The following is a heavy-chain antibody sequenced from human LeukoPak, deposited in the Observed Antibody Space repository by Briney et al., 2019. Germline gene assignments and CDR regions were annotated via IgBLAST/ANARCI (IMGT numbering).Heavy chain of an antibody. J-gene: IGHJ4*02. CDR1: GFTFSNYE. D-gene: IGHD3-10*01. CDR2: ISSSGSTI. CDR3: AREGAGIMVRGVILDY. Sequence: GGSLRLSCAASGFTFSNYEMNWVRQAPGKGLEWLSYISSSGSTIYYADSVKGRFTVSRDNAKNSLYLQKNSLGAEDMALYYCAREGAGIMVRGVILDYWGQGALVTVSS. V-gene: IGHV3-48*03.